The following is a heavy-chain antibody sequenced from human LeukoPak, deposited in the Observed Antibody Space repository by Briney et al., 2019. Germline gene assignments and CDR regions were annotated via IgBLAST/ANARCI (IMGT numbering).Heavy chain of an antibody. J-gene: IGHJ4*02. D-gene: IGHD6-6*01. CDR3: AREYSSSPNFDY. V-gene: IGHV1-2*02. CDR2: INPNSGGT. Sequence: ASVKVSCKAPGYTFTGYYMHWVRQAPGQGLEWMGWINPNSGGTNYAQKFQGRVTMTRDTSISTAYMELSRLRSDDTAVYYCAREYSSSPNFDYWGQGTLVTVSS. CDR1: GYTFTGYY.